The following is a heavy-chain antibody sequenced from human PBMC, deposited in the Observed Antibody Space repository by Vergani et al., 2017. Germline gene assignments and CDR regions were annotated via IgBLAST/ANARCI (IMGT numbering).Heavy chain of an antibody. D-gene: IGHD3-16*01. J-gene: IGHJ6*03. Sequence: EVQLVESGGGLVKPGGSLRLSCAASGFTFSNAWMSWVRPAPGKGLEWVGRSKSKTDGGTTDYAAPVKGRFTISRDDSKNTLYLQMNSLKTEDTAVYYCTTARVRGDYYYYMDVWGKGTTVTVSS. V-gene: IGHV3-15*01. CDR1: GFTFSNAW. CDR2: SKSKTDGGTT. CDR3: TTARVRGDYYYYMDV.